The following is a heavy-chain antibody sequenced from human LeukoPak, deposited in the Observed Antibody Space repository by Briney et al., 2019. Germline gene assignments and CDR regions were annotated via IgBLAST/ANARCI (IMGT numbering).Heavy chain of an antibody. V-gene: IGHV3-48*01. CDR2: SSSTI. CDR3: ARAGAGYCSTTSCYYFDY. Sequence: SSSTIYYAGSVKGLLTISRDNGKNSLYLQMNSLRAEDTAVYYCARAGAGYCSTTSCYYFDYWGQGTLVTVSS. D-gene: IGHD2-2*03. J-gene: IGHJ4*02.